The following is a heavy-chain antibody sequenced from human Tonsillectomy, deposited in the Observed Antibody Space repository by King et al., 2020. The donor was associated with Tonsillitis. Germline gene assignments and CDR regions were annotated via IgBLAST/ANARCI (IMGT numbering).Heavy chain of an antibody. CDR2: IYPNGRT. D-gene: IGHD3-10*01. V-gene: IGHV3-53*01. J-gene: IGHJ1*01. CDR3: ATYNTWDVGLKYFPY. Sequence: DVQLVESGGGLIRPGGSLRLSCAASGLPVGAHYMSWVRQAPGKGLQWVSVIYPNGRTDYADSVKGRFTISRDNSGNTLYLQMNSLRADDTALYYCATYNTWDVGLKYFPYWGQGTLVTVSS. CDR1: GLPVGAHY.